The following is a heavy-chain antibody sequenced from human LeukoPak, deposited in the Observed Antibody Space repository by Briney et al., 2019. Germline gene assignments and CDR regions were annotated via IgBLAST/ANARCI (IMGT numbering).Heavy chain of an antibody. J-gene: IGHJ4*02. CDR1: GFTLGDYA. CDR2: IRSKAYGGTT. D-gene: IGHD6-19*01. V-gene: IGHV3-49*04. CDR3: TRSAGYSSGWYHDY. Sequence: GGALRLSCIASGFTLGDYAMSWVRQAPGTGREWVGFIRSKAYGGTTEYAASVKGRFTISRDDSKSIAYLQMNSLKTEARAVYYCTRSAGYSSGWYHDYWGQGTLVTVSS.